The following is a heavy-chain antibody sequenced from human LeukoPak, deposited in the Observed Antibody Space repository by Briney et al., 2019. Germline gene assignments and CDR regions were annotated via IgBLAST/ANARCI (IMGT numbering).Heavy chain of an antibody. CDR3: ARGALQLWAVDY. CDR1: GGSISSGGYY. J-gene: IGHJ4*02. Sequence: SETLSLTCTVSGGSISSGGYYWSWIRQHPGKGLEWIGYIYYSGSTYYNPSLKSRVTISVDTSKNQFPLKLSSVTAADTAVYYCARGALQLWAVDYWGQGTLVTVSS. D-gene: IGHD5-18*01. CDR2: IYYSGST. V-gene: IGHV4-31*03.